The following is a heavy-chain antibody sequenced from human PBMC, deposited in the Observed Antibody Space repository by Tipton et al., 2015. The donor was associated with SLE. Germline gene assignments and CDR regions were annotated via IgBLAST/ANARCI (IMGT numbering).Heavy chain of an antibody. CDR3: ARGHVTEGGALGAFDI. V-gene: IGHV4-38-2*02. CDR2: IYHSGST. CDR1: DYSISSGYY. J-gene: IGHJ3*02. Sequence: TLSLTCTVSDYSISSGYYWGWIRQPPGKGLEWIGSIYHSGSTYYNPSLKSRVTISVDTSKNQFSLKLSSVTAADTAVYYCARGHVTEGGALGAFDIWGQGTMVTVSS. D-gene: IGHD1-26*01.